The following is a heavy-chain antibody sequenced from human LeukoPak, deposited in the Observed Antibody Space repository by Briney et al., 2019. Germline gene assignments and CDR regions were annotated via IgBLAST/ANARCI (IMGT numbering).Heavy chain of an antibody. CDR1: GFSLNTSGVG. CDR2: LYWDGDK. CDR3: AHALYSSDSGYGGWGY. J-gene: IGHJ4*02. D-gene: IGHD3-22*01. Sequence: SGPTLVKPTQTLTLTCTFSGFSLNTSGVGVGWIRQPPGKALEWLSILYWDGDKRYSPSLKSRLTITKDTSKNQVVLTMTNMDPVDTATYYCAHALYSSDSGYGGWGYWGQGTLVTVSS. V-gene: IGHV2-5*02.